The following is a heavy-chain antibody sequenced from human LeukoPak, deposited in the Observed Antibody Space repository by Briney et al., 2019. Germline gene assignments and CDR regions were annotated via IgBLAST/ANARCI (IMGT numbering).Heavy chain of an antibody. Sequence: SETLSLTCTVSGGSISSGGYYWSWIRQHPGKGLEWIGYIYYSGSTCYNPSLKSRVTISVDTSKNQFSLKLSSVTAADTAVYYCARGGLTVTTSRFDYWGQGTLVTVSS. CDR1: GGSISSGGYY. CDR2: IYYSGST. V-gene: IGHV4-31*03. J-gene: IGHJ4*02. D-gene: IGHD4-11*01. CDR3: ARGGLTVTTSRFDY.